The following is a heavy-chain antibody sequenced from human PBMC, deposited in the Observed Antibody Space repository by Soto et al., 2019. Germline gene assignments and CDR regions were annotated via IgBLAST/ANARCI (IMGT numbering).Heavy chain of an antibody. D-gene: IGHD3-10*01. CDR3: ASDQGARGSYFDY. J-gene: IGHJ4*02. Sequence: GGSLRLSCAASGFTFSSYGMHWVRQAPGKGLEWVAVISYDGSNKYYADSVKGRFTISRDNSKNTLYLQMNSLRAEDTAVYYCASDQGARGSYFDYWGQGTLVTVSS. V-gene: IGHV3-30*03. CDR2: ISYDGSNK. CDR1: GFTFSSYG.